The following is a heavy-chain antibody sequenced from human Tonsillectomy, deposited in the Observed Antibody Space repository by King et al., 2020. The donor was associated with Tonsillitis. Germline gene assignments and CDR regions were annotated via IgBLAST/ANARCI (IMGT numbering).Heavy chain of an antibody. V-gene: IGHV4-59*01. CDR3: GRGGRARCSPCRVDY. CDR2: IYYSGSA. J-gene: IGHJ4*02. Sequence: VQLQESGPGLLKPSETLSLTCTVSGGSLSSDYLNWIRQPPGQELEWIGYIYYSGSANYNPSLKSRGTISLDTSQNQFSLKRTSVTAAHPAVYYCGRGGRARCSPCRVDYWGQGTLVTVSS. D-gene: IGHD1-26*01. CDR1: GGSLSSDY.